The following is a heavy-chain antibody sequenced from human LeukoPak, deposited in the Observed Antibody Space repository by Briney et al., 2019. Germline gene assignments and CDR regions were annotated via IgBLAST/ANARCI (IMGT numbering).Heavy chain of an antibody. CDR1: GFTFRSYE. Sequence: GGSLRLSCAASGFTFRSYEMNWVRQAPGKGLEWVSYISSSGSTIYYADSVKGRFTISRDNAKNSLYLQMNSLRAEDTALYYCGKDMSPGGLDNWGQGTLVTVSS. D-gene: IGHD3-10*01. V-gene: IGHV3-48*03. CDR3: GKDMSPGGLDN. CDR2: ISSSGSTI. J-gene: IGHJ4*02.